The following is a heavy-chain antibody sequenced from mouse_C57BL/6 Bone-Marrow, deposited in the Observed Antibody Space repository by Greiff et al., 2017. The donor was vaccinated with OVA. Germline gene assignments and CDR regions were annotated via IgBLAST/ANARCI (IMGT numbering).Heavy chain of an antibody. J-gene: IGHJ1*03. CDR3: ARPSPPIRRWYCDV. Sequence: EVHLVESGPVLVKPGASVKMSCKASGYTFTDYYMNWVKQSHGKSLEWIGVINPYNGGTSYNQKFKGKATLTVDKSSSTAYMELNSLTSEDSAGYYCARPSPPIRRWYCDVWGTGTTVTVSS. CDR1: GYTFTDYY. V-gene: IGHV1-19*01. CDR2: INPYNGGT. D-gene: IGHD2-12*01.